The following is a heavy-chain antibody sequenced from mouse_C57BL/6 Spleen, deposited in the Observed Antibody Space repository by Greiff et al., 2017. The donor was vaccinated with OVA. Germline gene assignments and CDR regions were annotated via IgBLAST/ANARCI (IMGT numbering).Heavy chain of an antibody. CDR2: IYPGSGST. J-gene: IGHJ4*01. D-gene: IGHD1-1*01. Sequence: QVQLKQPGAELVKPGASVKMSCKASGYTFTSYWITWVKQRPGQGLAWIGDIYPGSGSTNYNEKFKSKATLTVDTSSSTAYMQLSSLTSEDSAVYYCASSNYAMDYWGQGTSVTVSS. CDR3: ASSNYAMDY. V-gene: IGHV1-55*01. CDR1: GYTFTSYW.